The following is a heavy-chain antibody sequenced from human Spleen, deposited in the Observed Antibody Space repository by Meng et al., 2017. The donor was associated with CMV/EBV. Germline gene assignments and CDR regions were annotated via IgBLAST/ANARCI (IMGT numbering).Heavy chain of an antibody. V-gene: IGHV4-4*02. CDR3: ARDTGSISYSSSWSNHFDY. J-gene: IGHJ4*02. D-gene: IGHD6-13*01. Sequence: ISTSNWWSWVRQPPGKGLEWIGEVYHSGYTNYNPSLKSRVTMSVDRSKNQFSLKLSSVTAEDTAVYYCARDTGSISYSSSWSNHFDYWGQGTLVTVSS. CDR2: VYHSGYT. CDR1: ISTSNW.